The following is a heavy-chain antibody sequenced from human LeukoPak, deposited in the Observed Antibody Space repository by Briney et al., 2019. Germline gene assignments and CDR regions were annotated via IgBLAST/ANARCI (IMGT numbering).Heavy chain of an antibody. Sequence: SETLSLTCTVSGGSISSGPYYWGWIRQPPGKGLEWIGEINHSGSTNYNPSLKSRVTISVDTSKNQFSLKLSSVTAADTAVYYCATLAENWFDPWGQGTLVTVSS. CDR3: ATLAENWFDP. V-gene: IGHV4-39*07. J-gene: IGHJ5*02. CDR1: GGSISSGPYY. CDR2: INHSGST.